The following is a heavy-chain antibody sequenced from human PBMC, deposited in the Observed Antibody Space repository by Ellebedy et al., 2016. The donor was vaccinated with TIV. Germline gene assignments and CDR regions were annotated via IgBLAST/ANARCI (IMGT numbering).Heavy chain of an antibody. D-gene: IGHD2-21*02. CDR1: GFTFSNNW. V-gene: IGHV3-74*01. J-gene: IGHJ4*02. Sequence: GESLKISCAPSGFTFSNNWMHWVRQAPGKGLVWVSSISSDGSSTRYADSVKGRFTISRDNTTKILYLQMNSLRPEDTALYYCATSIYFGGDCSLDFWGRGTLVTVSS. CDR3: ATSIYFGGDCSLDF. CDR2: ISSDGSST.